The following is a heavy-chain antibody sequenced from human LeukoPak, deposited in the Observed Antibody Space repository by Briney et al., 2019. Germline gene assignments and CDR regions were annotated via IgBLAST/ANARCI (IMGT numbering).Heavy chain of an antibody. CDR2: ISGSGNTA. D-gene: IGHD1-26*01. CDR3: AKQAGYSGSYSNY. V-gene: IGHV3-23*01. CDR1: GFTFSSYA. Sequence: GVSLRLSCAASGFTFSSYAMRWVRQAPGKGLEWVSSISGSGNTAYYADSVKGRFTLSRDNPKSTLYLQINSLRAEDTAVYYCAKQAGYSGSYSNYWGEGTLVTFSS. J-gene: IGHJ4*02.